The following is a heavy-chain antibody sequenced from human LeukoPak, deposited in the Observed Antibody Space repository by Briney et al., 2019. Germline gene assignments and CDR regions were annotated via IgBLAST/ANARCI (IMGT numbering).Heavy chain of an antibody. CDR1: GFTFNTYW. D-gene: IGHD2-8*01. Sequence: GGSLRLSCAASGFTFNTYWIHWVRQAPGKGLVWVSSIASDGSITNYADSVKGRFTISRDNAKNTLYLQMNSLRVEDTAAYYRARGGGTYGYHGFYWGQGTLVTVS. V-gene: IGHV3-74*01. CDR2: IASDGSIT. CDR3: ARGGGTYGYHGFY. J-gene: IGHJ4*02.